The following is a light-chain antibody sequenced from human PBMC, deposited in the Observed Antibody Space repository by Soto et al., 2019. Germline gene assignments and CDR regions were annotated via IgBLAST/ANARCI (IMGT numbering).Light chain of an antibody. V-gene: IGKV1-5*03. CDR2: KAS. CDR3: HPYYSDPWT. CDR1: QSISSW. J-gene: IGKJ1*01. Sequence: DIQMTQSPSTLSASVGDRVTITCRASQSISSWLAWYQQKPVNAPKLMIYKASSFESGVPSRFRVSGSGTEFTLTISSLHPYDFATYYGHPYYSDPWTFGQGPKVEIK.